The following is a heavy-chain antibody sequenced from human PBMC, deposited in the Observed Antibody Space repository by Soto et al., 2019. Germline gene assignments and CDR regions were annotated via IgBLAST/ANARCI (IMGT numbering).Heavy chain of an antibody. J-gene: IGHJ5*02. CDR2: IYPGDSDT. D-gene: IGHD2-15*01. Sequence: KISCKFSGYSLTSYWIGWVRQMPGKGLEWMGIIYPGDSDTRYSPSFQGQVTISADKSISTAYLQWSSLKASDTAMYYCARPVGAAGDWFDPWGQGTLVTVSS. CDR1: GYSLTSYW. V-gene: IGHV5-51*01. CDR3: ARPVGAAGDWFDP.